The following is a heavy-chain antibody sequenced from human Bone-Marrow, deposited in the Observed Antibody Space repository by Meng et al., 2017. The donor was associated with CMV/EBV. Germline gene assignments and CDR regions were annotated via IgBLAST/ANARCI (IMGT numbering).Heavy chain of an antibody. V-gene: IGHV4-39*07. CDR1: GGSISSSSYY. CDR3: ARVGGYCTNGVCRGGWFDP. CDR2: IYYSGST. Sequence: GSLRLSCTVSGGSISSSSYYWGWIRQPPGKGLEWIGSIYYSGSTYYNPSLKSRVTISVDTSKNQFSLKMSSVTAADTAVYYCARVGGYCTNGVCRGGWFDPWGQGTLVTVSS. J-gene: IGHJ5*02. D-gene: IGHD2-8*01.